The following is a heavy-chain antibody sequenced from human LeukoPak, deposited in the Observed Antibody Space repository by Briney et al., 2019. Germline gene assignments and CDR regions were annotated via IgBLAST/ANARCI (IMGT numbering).Heavy chain of an antibody. J-gene: IGHJ3*02. CDR3: ARGISLGI. Sequence: GGSLRLSCAASGFTLSRYWMYWVRQVPGKGPAWVSHIDSGGSSTFYADSVKGRFAISRDNAKNTLYLQMNSLRPEDTAVYYCARGISLGIWGQGTMVTVSS. V-gene: IGHV3-74*01. CDR2: IDSGGSST. D-gene: IGHD3-16*01. CDR1: GFTLSRYW.